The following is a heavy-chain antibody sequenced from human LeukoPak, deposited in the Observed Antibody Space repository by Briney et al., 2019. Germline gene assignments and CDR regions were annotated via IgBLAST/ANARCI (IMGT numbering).Heavy chain of an antibody. Sequence: GESLKISCKGSGYSFTTYWIGWVRQMPGKGLEWMGDIYPGDSDTRYSPSFQGQVTISADKSISTAYLQWNSLKASDTAKYYCARHGTSGSLNWFDPWGQGTLVTVSS. V-gene: IGHV5-51*01. J-gene: IGHJ5*02. CDR3: ARHGTSGSLNWFDP. CDR1: GYSFTTYW. CDR2: IYPGDSDT. D-gene: IGHD1-26*01.